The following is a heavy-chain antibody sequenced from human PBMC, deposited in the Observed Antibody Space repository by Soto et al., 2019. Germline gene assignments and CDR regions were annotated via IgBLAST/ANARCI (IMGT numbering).Heavy chain of an antibody. CDR2: VYYTGST. CDR3: ARSVAVPGAHIDY. D-gene: IGHD6-19*01. V-gene: IGHV4-59*01. J-gene: IGHJ4*02. Sequence: SETLSLTCSVSGGSISGSYWSWIRQSPGKGLEWLGYVYYTGSTNYSPSLRSRVSISVDTSKNEFSLRLSSVTAADTAVYFCARSVAVPGAHIDYWGQGTQVTV. CDR1: GGSISGSY.